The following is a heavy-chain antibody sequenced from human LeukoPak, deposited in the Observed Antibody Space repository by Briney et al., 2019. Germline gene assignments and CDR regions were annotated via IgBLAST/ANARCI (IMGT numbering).Heavy chain of an antibody. V-gene: IGHV4-34*01. Sequence: SETLSLTCTVSGGSISSYYWSWIRQPPGKGLEWIGEINHSGSTNYNPSLKSRVTISVDTSKNQFSLKLSSVTAADTAVYYCARGAGDIWFGELPSLYYFDYWGQGTLVTVSS. J-gene: IGHJ4*02. CDR1: GGSISSYY. CDR3: ARGAGDIWFGELPSLYYFDY. D-gene: IGHD3-10*01. CDR2: INHSGST.